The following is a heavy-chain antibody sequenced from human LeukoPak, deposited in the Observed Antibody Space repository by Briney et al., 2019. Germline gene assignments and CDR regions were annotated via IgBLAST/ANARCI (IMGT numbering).Heavy chain of an antibody. D-gene: IGHD2-15*01. Sequence: PGGSLRLSCAVSGFTVSSNYMSWVRQAPGKGLERVSVIYSGGSTYYADSLKGRFSISRDNSKNTLYLQMNSLRAEDTAVYYCARELGYCSGASCYFKYYGMDVWGQGATVTVFS. J-gene: IGHJ6*02. CDR3: ARELGYCSGASCYFKYYGMDV. CDR1: GFTVSSNY. CDR2: IYSGGST. V-gene: IGHV3-53*01.